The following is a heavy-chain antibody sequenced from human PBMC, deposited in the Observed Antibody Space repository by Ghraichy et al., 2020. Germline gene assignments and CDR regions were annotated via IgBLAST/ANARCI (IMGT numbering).Heavy chain of an antibody. CDR3: ARKDLVVVTATYFDY. CDR2: ISGSGGST. J-gene: IGHJ4*02. V-gene: IGHV3-23*01. D-gene: IGHD2-21*02. CDR1: GFTFSSYA. Sequence: LSLTCAASGFTFSSYAMSWVRQAPGKGLEWVSAISGSGGSTYYADSVKGRFTISRDNSKNTLYLQMNSLRAEDTAVYYCARKDLVVVTATYFDYWGQGTLVTVSS.